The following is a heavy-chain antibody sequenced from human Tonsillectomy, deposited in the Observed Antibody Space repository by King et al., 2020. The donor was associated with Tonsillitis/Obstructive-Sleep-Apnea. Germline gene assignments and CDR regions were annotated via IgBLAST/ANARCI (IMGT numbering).Heavy chain of an antibody. CDR3: TTLTARYYCGSGSYGVYYYYCMDV. CDR1: GFTFSNAW. CDR2: IKSKTDGGTT. Sequence: VQLVESGGGLVKPGGSLRLSCAASGFTFSNAWMSWVRQAPGKGLEWVGRIKSKTDGGTTDYAAPVKGRFTISRDDSKNTLYLQMNSLKTEDTTVYYCTTLTARYYCGSGSYGVYYYYCMDVWGKGTTVTVSS. V-gene: IGHV3-15*01. J-gene: IGHJ6*03. D-gene: IGHD3-10*01.